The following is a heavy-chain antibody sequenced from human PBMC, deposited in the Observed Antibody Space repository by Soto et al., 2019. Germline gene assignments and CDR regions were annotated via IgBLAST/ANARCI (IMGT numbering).Heavy chain of an antibody. J-gene: IGHJ4*02. D-gene: IGHD3-16*02. V-gene: IGHV3-48*03. CDR1: GFTFSSYE. CDR3: ARDDSGYPYYFHY. Sequence: EVQLVESGGGLVQPGGSLRLSCAASGFTFSSYEMNWVGQAPGKGLEWVSYISSGGSTIYYADSVRGRFTISRDNAKNSLYLQMNSLRAEDTAVYYCARDDSGYPYYFHYWGQGTLVTVSS. CDR2: ISSGGSTI.